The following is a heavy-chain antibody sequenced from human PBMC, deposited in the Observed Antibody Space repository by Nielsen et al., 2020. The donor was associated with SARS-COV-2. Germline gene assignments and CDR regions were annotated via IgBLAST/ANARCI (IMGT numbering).Heavy chain of an antibody. J-gene: IGHJ4*02. Sequence: GGSLRLSWAASGCTFDDYAMHWVRQAPGKGLEWVSGISWNSGSIGYADSVKGRFTISRDNAKNSLYLQMNSLRAEDTALYYCAKDIGVWGSNFDYWGQGTLVTVSS. CDR1: GCTFDDYA. V-gene: IGHV3-9*01. CDR2: ISWNSGSI. CDR3: AKDIGVWGSNFDY. D-gene: IGHD3-16*01.